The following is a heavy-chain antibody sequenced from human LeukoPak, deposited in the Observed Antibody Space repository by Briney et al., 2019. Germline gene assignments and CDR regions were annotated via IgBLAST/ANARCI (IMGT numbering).Heavy chain of an antibody. V-gene: IGHV4-34*01. CDR1: GGSISGYY. CDR3: ASTKDIVATIDY. J-gene: IGHJ4*02. Sequence: KPSETLSLTCSVSGGSISGYYWSWVRQPPGKGLEWIGEINHSGSTNYNPSLKSRVTISVDTSKNQFSLKLSSVTAADTAVYYCASTKDIVATIDYWGQGTLVTVSS. CDR2: INHSGST. D-gene: IGHD5-12*01.